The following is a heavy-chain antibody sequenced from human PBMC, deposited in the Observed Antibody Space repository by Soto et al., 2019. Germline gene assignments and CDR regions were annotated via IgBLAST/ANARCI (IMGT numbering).Heavy chain of an antibody. CDR1: GYTFPNYG. CDR3: ARDVIPYCGNDCYPGYFHH. D-gene: IGHD2-21*02. Sequence: QVQLVQSGVEVKKPGASVKVSCKASGYTFPNYGINWVRQAPGQGLEWMGWISAYNGNTDYAQKLQGRVTMTTDTSTTTAYMEVTNLRSDDTAVYYCARDVIPYCGNDCYPGYFHHWGQGTLVIVSS. CDR2: ISAYNGNT. V-gene: IGHV1-18*04. J-gene: IGHJ1*01.